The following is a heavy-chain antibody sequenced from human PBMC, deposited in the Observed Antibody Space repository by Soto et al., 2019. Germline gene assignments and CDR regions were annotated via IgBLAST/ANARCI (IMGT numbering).Heavy chain of an antibody. J-gene: IGHJ5*02. CDR1: GGSISSYY. Sequence: PSETLSLTCPFSGGSISSYYWSWIRQPPGKGLEWIGYIYYIGSTNYNPSLKSRVTISVDTSKNQFSLKLSSVTVAYTAVYYCARVPAAGNWFDPWGQGTLVTVSS. CDR3: ARVPAAGNWFDP. CDR2: IYYIGST. V-gene: IGHV4-59*01. D-gene: IGHD6-13*01.